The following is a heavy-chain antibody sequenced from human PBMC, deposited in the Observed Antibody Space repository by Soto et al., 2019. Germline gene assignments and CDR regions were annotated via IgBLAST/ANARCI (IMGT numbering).Heavy chain of an antibody. CDR3: ARAQSPYGSSTVYDY. V-gene: IGHV3-74*01. CDR2: INSDGSST. Sequence: GGSLRLSCAASGFTLSSYWMHWVRQAPGKGLVWVSRINSDGSSTSYAGSVKGRFTISRENGKITLYVPMNSLTAEDTAVYYCARAQSPYGSSTVYDYCGHGTLV. J-gene: IGHJ4*01. D-gene: IGHD6-13*01. CDR1: GFTLSSYW.